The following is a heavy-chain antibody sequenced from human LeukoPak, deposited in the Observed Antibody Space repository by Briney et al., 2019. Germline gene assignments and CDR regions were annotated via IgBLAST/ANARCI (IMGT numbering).Heavy chain of an antibody. CDR3: AKALRYYDSSGFYPYYYGMDV. Sequence: QSGGSLRLSCAASGFTFSSYAMSWVRQAPGKGLEWVSAISGSGGSTYYADSVKGRFTISRDNSKNTLYLQMNSLRAEDTAVYYCAKALRYYDSSGFYPYYYGMDVWGQGTTVTVSS. CDR1: GFTFSSYA. D-gene: IGHD3-22*01. V-gene: IGHV3-23*01. CDR2: ISGSGGST. J-gene: IGHJ6*02.